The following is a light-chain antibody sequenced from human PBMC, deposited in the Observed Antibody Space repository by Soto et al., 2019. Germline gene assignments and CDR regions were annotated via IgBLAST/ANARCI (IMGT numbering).Light chain of an antibody. Sequence: AIQLTQSPSSLSASVADGVTITCRASQGIGSALAWYQQRPGKAPRLLIFEASSLESGVPSRFSGSGSGTDFTLTISSLQPDDFATYYCQQYNTYSTFGQGTRLEIK. J-gene: IGKJ5*01. CDR3: QQYNTYST. V-gene: IGKV1-13*02. CDR2: EAS. CDR1: QGIGSA.